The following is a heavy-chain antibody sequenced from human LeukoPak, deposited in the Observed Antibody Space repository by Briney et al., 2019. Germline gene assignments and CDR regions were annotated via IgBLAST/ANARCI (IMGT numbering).Heavy chain of an antibody. Sequence: SVKVSCKASGGTFSSYAISWVRQAPGQGLEWMGRIIPILGIANYAQKFQGRVTITADKSTSTAYMELSSLRSDDTAVYYCARGRGSYYLDWFDPWGQGTLVTVSS. CDR3: ARGRGSYYLDWFDP. D-gene: IGHD3-10*01. CDR1: GGTFSSYA. CDR2: IIPILGIA. V-gene: IGHV1-69*04. J-gene: IGHJ5*02.